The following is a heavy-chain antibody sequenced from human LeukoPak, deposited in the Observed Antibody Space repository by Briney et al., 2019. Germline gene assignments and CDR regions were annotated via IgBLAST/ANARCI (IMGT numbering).Heavy chain of an antibody. V-gene: IGHV5-51*01. CDR1: GYAFTNYW. Sequence: GESLKISCQGSGYAFTNYWIAWVRQMPGKGLEWRGIFYPGDSDTRYTPSFQGQVSISADKSINTAYLQWGSLKASDTAMYYCARRGFCSGGSCFSAPFDLWGQGTLLTVSS. D-gene: IGHD2-15*01. J-gene: IGHJ4*02. CDR3: ARRGFCSGGSCFSAPFDL. CDR2: FYPGDSDT.